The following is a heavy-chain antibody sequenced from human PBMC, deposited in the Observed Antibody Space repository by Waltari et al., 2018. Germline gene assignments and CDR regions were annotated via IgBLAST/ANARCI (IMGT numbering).Heavy chain of an antibody. Sequence: QLQLVESGGGVVQPEKSLTLSCAASGFTITRNGFHWVRQAPGKGLEWVTIISNDGYNEYYADSVNGRFTISRDNSKNTLFLKMRSLRPEDSGLYYCVRDNGFYYYMDVWGKGTTVIVSS. CDR2: ISNDGYNE. J-gene: IGHJ6*03. CDR1: GFTITRNG. CDR3: VRDNGFYYYMDV. D-gene: IGHD2-8*01. V-gene: IGHV3-30*15.